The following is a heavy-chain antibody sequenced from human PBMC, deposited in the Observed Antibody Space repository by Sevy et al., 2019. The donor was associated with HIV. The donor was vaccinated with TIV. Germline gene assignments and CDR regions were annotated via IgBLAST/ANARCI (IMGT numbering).Heavy chain of an antibody. V-gene: IGHV3-30-3*01. D-gene: IGHD1-26*01. CDR3: ARGPEWELTSFLSH. CDR1: GSTFRTYA. J-gene: IGHJ4*02. CDR2: ISSNGDNG. Sequence: GGSLRLSCAASGSTFRTYAFHWVRQAPGRGLEWIGLISSNGDNGLYATSVRGRFTISRDNSMNILYLQMTSLTPDDTAVYYCARGPEWELTSFLSHWGQGTLVTVSS.